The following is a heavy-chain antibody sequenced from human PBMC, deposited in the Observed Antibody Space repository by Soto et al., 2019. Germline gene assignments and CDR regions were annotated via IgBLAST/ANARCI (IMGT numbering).Heavy chain of an antibody. CDR1: GYSFTSYW. D-gene: IGHD3-22*01. CDR3: PRHYYDSSGYLILAFDI. J-gene: IGHJ3*02. V-gene: IGHV5-51*01. Sequence: GESLKISCKGSGYSFTSYWIGWVRQMPGKGLEWMGIIYPGDSDTRYSPSFQGQVTISADKSISTAYLQWSSLKASDTAMYYCPRHYYDSSGYLILAFDIWGQGTMGTVSS. CDR2: IYPGDSDT.